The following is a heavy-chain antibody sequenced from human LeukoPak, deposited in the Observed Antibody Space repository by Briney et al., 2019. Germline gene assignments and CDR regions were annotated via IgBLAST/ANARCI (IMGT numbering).Heavy chain of an antibody. CDR1: GGTFSSYA. CDR3: ARDGNDFWSGPPDY. CDR2: ISAYNGNT. J-gene: IGHJ4*02. V-gene: IGHV1-18*01. Sequence: ASVKVSCKASGGTFSSYAISWVRQAPGQGLEWMGWISAYNGNTNYAQKLQGRVTMTTDTSTSTAYMEPRSLRSDDTAVYYCARDGNDFWSGPPDYWGQGTLVTVSS. D-gene: IGHD3-3*01.